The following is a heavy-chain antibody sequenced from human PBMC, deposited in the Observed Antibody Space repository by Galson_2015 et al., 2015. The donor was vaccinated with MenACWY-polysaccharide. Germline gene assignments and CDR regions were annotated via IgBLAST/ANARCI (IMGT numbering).Heavy chain of an antibody. CDR1: GFTFSSFA. D-gene: IGHD3-10*01. CDR3: AKDRIYYSSSWFGAFDS. CDR2: ISYDGNKK. Sequence: SLRLSCAASGFTFSSFAIHWVRQAPGKGLEWVALISYDGNKKFYGDSVKCRFTISRDSSKNTVFLQMDSLTIEDTAVYYCAKDRIYYSSSWFGAFDSWGHGTLVAVSS. V-gene: IGHV3-30*18. J-gene: IGHJ4*01.